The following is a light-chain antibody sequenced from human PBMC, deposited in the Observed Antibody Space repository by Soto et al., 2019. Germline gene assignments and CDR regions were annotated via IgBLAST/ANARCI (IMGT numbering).Light chain of an antibody. CDR2: SNN. CDR1: SSNIGSNT. J-gene: IGLJ1*01. V-gene: IGLV1-44*01. CDR3: AAWDDSLNGDV. Sequence: QSVLTQPTSASGTPGQRVTISCSGSSSNIGSNTVNWYQQLPGTAPKLLIYSNNQRPSGVPDRFSGSKSGTSASLAISGLQSEDEADYYCAAWDDSLNGDVFGTGTKVTVL.